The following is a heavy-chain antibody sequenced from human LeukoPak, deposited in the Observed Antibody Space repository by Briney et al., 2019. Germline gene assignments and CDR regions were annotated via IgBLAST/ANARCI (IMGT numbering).Heavy chain of an antibody. D-gene: IGHD3/OR15-3a*01. CDR1: GFTFRYYG. CDR2: IQSDGSKE. J-gene: IGHJ5*02. CDR3: ARDTDTSGLSSRLEP. V-gene: IGHV3-33*01. Sequence: GGSLRLSCAASGFTFRYYGMHWVRQAPGKGLEWVAAIQSDGSKEYYADSVKGRFAISRDDSRSTQYLQMNSLRDEDTAVYYCARDTDTSGLSSRLEPWGQGTLVSVSS.